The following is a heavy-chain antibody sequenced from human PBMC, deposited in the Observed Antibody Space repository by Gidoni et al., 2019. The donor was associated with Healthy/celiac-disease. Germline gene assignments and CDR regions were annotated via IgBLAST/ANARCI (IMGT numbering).Heavy chain of an antibody. CDR3: AREHGDYVGEYFDY. J-gene: IGHJ4*02. CDR1: GVTFRSYG. Sequence: QVQLVVSGGGVAQPGRSLRLSSAPYGVTFRSYGILLVRQAPGNGLEWVAVIWYDGSNTYYADSVEGRFTISRDKSKNPLYLQMNSLRAEDTAVYYCAREHGDYVGEYFDYWGQGTLVTVSS. D-gene: IGHD4-17*01. CDR2: IWYDGSNT. V-gene: IGHV3-33*01.